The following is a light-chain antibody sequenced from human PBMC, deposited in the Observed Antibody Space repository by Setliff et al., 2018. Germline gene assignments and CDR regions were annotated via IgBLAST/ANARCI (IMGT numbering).Light chain of an antibody. V-gene: IGLV2-8*01. CDR2: EVS. CDR1: SSDVGGYNY. CDR3: SSYAGSNMGV. Sequence: QSALTQPPSASGSPGQSVTISCTGTSSDVGGYNYVSWYQQHPGKAPKLMIYEVSKRPSGVPDRFSGSKSGNTASLTVSGLQAEDEADYYCSSYAGSNMGVFGGG. J-gene: IGLJ3*02.